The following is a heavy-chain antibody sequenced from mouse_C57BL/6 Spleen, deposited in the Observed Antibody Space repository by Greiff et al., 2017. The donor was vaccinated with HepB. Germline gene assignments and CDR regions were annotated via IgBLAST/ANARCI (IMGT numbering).Heavy chain of an antibody. J-gene: IGHJ4*01. V-gene: IGHV5-9-1*02. D-gene: IGHD1-1*01. CDR3: TRDNYYGSSYGAMDY. CDR2: ISSGGDYI. CDR1: GFTFSSYA. Sequence: EVMLVESGEGLVKPGGSLKLSCAASGFTFSSYAMSWVRQTPEKRLEWVAYISSGGDYIYYADTVKGRFTISRDNARNTLYLQMSSLKSEDTAMYYCTRDNYYGSSYGAMDYWGQGTSVTVSS.